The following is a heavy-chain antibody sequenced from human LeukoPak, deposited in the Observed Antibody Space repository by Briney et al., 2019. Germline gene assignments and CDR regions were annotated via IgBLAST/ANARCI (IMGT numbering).Heavy chain of an antibody. CDR1: GFTFSNYG. J-gene: IGHJ4*02. CDR2: IPYDGSNK. CDR3: AKVGASEWSIVLGLINY. V-gene: IGHV3-30*18. Sequence: PGGSLRLSCAASGFTFSNYGMHWVRQAPGKGLEWVAVIPYDGSNKYYADSVRGRFTISRDNSKNTLYLQMSSLRAEDTAVYYCAKVGASEWSIVLGLINYWGQGTLVSVSS. D-gene: IGHD2-8*01.